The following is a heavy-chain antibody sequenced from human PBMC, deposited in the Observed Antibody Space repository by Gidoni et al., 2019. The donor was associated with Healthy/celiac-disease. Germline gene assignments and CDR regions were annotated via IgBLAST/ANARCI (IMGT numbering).Heavy chain of an antibody. J-gene: IGHJ3*02. Sequence: ESGPGLVKPSETLSLTCTVSGGSISSSSYYWGWIRQPPGKGLEWIGSIYYSGSTYYNPSLKSRVTISVDTSKNQFSLKLSSVTAADTAVYYCARSVPHYYDSMFAFDIWGQGTMVTVSS. CDR2: IYYSGST. D-gene: IGHD3-22*01. CDR1: GGSISSSSYY. V-gene: IGHV4-39*01. CDR3: ARSVPHYYDSMFAFDI.